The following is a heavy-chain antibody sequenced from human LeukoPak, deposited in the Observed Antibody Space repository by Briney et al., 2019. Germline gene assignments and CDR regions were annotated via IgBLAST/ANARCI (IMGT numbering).Heavy chain of an antibody. J-gene: IGHJ4*02. CDR3: ARDEAGVDVTMMVTGGIDY. Sequence: GGSLRLSCVASGFTFSDYAMNWVRQAPGKGLECVSYISSGGSTIYYADSVKVRFTISRDNAKNSLYLQMNSLRDEDTAVYHCARDEAGVDVTMMVTGGIDYWGQGTLVTVSS. V-gene: IGHV3-48*02. CDR1: GFTFSDYA. CDR2: ISSGGSTI. D-gene: IGHD3-22*01.